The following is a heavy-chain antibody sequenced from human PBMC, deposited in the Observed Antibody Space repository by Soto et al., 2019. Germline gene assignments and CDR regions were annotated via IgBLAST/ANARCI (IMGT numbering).Heavy chain of an antibody. CDR3: ATARCSSTSCYRTNWFDP. V-gene: IGHV1-69*06. CDR2: IIPIFGTA. CDR1: GGTFSSYA. J-gene: IGHJ5*02. D-gene: IGHD2-2*01. Sequence: SVTVSCKASGGTFSSYAISWVRQAPGQGLEWMGGIIPIFGTANYAQKFQGRVTITADKSTSTAYMELSSLRSEDTAVYYCATARCSSTSCYRTNWFDPWGQGTLVTVSS.